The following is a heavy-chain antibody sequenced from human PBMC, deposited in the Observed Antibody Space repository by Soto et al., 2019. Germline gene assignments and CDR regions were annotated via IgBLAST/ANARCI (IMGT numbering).Heavy chain of an antibody. CDR1: GGTFSSYA. V-gene: IGHV1-69*13. CDR3: ARAKGGGAPLSPYNWFDP. D-gene: IGHD2-21*01. J-gene: IGHJ5*02. CDR2: IIPIFGTA. Sequence: GASVKVSCKASGGTFSSYAISWVRQAPGQGLEWMGGIIPIFGTANYAQKFQGRVTITADESTSTAYMELSSLRSEDTAVYYCARAKGGGAPLSPYNWFDPWGQGTLVTVSS.